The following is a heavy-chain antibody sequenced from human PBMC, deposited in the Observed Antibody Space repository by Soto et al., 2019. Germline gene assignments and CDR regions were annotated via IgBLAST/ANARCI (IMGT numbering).Heavy chain of an antibody. V-gene: IGHV4-30-4*01. CDR2: IYYSGST. CDR1: GGSISSGYYY. CDR3: ARDLRYCSGGSCYSEPGVYNWFDP. Sequence: PSETLSLTCTVSGGSISSGYYYWRWVRQPPGKGLEWIGYIYYSGSTYYNPSLKSRVTISVDTSKNQFSLKLSSVTAADTAVYYCARDLRYCSGGSCYSEPGVYNWFDPWGQGTLVNVSP. D-gene: IGHD2-15*01. J-gene: IGHJ5*02.